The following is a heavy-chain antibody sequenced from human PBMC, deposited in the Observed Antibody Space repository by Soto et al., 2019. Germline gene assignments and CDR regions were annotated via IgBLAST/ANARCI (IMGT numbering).Heavy chain of an antibody. Sequence: XVSLRLSCAVSGFNLRGYCMSWVRQAPGKGLEWVASIKEDGSEIYYLQSVRGRFAISRDSAGNALQLAMNYLSAEDTATHFCARDIGFDYVKWGQGTLVTVSS. CDR3: ARDIGFDYVK. V-gene: IGHV3-7*01. CDR1: GFNLRGYC. CDR2: IKEDGSEI. D-gene: IGHD3-16*01. J-gene: IGHJ4*02.